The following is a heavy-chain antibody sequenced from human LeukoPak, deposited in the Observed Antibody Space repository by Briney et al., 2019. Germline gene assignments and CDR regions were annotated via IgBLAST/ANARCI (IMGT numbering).Heavy chain of an antibody. Sequence: GGSLRLSCAASGFTFDDYAMHWVRQAPGKGLEWVSGISWNSGSIGYADSVKGRFTISRDNAKNSLYLQMNSLRAEDTALYYCAKALSIAVAGMVYWGQGTLVTVSS. CDR3: AKALSIAVAGMVY. D-gene: IGHD6-19*01. V-gene: IGHV3-9*01. CDR2: ISWNSGSI. J-gene: IGHJ4*02. CDR1: GFTFDDYA.